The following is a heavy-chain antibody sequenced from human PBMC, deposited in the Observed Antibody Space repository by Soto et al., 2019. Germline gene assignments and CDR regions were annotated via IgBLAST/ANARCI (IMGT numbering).Heavy chain of an antibody. CDR1: GYTFSGYY. V-gene: IGHV1-2*04. J-gene: IGHJ4*02. Sequence: QVQLVQSGAEVKKPGASVKVSCKTSGYTFSGYYIHWVRQAPGQGLEWMGWINPSGGGTNYAQKFQGWVTXXRXTSISPAFMAVTRLKSDDTAVYYCTRGSPTTTPFDYWGQGTLVTVSS. CDR3: TRGSPTTTPFDY. CDR2: INPSGGGT. D-gene: IGHD4-17*01.